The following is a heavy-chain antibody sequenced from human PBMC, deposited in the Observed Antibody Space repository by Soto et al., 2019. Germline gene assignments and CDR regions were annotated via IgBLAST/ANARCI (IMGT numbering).Heavy chain of an antibody. CDR1: GFSFSSIGEG. CDR2: IYWDDDK. J-gene: IGHJ6*02. CDR3: VQSRCGGDCLQSYSSHSYYGLDV. V-gene: IGHV2-5*02. Sequence: QITLKESGPTLVKPTQTLTLTCTFPGFSFSSIGEGVGWIRQPPGKALEWLALIYWDDDKRYSPSLKSRLTITXDXSXNXXVRTMTNMDPVDTATYYCVQSRCGGDCLQSYSSHSYYGLDVWGQGTTVTVSS. D-gene: IGHD2-21*02.